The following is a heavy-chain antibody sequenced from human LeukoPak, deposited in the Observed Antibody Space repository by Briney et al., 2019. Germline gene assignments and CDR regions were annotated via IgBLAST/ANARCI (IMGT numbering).Heavy chain of an antibody. CDR1: GGSISSGGYY. D-gene: IGHD3-9*01. J-gene: IGHJ4*02. CDR2: IYYSGST. Sequence: SETLSLTCTVSGGSISSGGYYWSWIRQHPGKGLEWIGYIYYSGSTYYNPSLKSRVTISVDTSKNQFSLKLSSVIAADTAVYYCAADLTGYHYYWGQGTLVTVSS. V-gene: IGHV4-31*03. CDR3: AADLTGYHYY.